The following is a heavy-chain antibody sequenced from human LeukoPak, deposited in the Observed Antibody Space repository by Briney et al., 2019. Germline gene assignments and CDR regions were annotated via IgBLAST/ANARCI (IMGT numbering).Heavy chain of an antibody. CDR2: IYYSGST. CDR3: ARGEGYWYKPTATAVDY. V-gene: IGHV4-30-4*08. D-gene: IGHD1/OR15-1a*01. CDR1: GGSISSGDYY. J-gene: IGHJ4*02. Sequence: PSETLSLTCTVSGGSISSGDYYWSWIRQPPGKGLEWIGYIYYSGSTYYNPSLKSRVTISVDTSKNQFSLKLSSVTAADTAVYYCARGEGYWYKPTATAVDYWGQGTLVTVSS.